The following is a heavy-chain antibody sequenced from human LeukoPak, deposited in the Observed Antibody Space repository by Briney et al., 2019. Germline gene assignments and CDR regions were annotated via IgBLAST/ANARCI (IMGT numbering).Heavy chain of an antibody. CDR1: GGSFSGYY. V-gene: IGHV4-34*01. CDR2: INHSGST. D-gene: IGHD5-18*01. J-gene: IGHJ4*02. CDR3: ARANVDTGFDY. Sequence: SETLSLTCAVYGGSFSGYYWSWICQPPGKGLEWIGEINHSGSTNYNPSLKSRVTISVDTTKNQFSLKLSSVTAAGTAVYYCARANVDTGFDYWGQGTLVTVSS.